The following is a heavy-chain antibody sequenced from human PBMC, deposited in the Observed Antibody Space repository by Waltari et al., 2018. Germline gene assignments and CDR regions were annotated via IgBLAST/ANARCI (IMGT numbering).Heavy chain of an antibody. V-gene: IGHV3-30*02. CDR1: GFTFSSYG. D-gene: IGHD1-26*01. CDR3: AKVGGPYRGPYYYYYYYMDV. CDR2: IRYDGSNK. Sequence: QVQLVESGGGVVQPGGSLRLSCAASGFTFSSYGMHWVRQAPGKGLEWVAFIRYDGSNKYYADSVKGRFTISRDNSKNTLYLQMNSLRAEDTAVYYCAKVGGPYRGPYYYYYYYMDVWGKGTTVTVSS. J-gene: IGHJ6*03.